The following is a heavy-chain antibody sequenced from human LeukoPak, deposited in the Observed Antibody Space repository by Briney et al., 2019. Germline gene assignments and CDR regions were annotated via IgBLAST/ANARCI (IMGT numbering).Heavy chain of an antibody. CDR3: ARDRNWGSAAHHFDL. CDR2: IWYDGSNK. Sequence: GGSLRLFCAASGFTFRNYGMHWVRQAPGKGLEWVAVIWYDGSNKIYADAVKGRFTFSRDNSKNMLYLQMNSLRAEDTAVYYCARDRNWGSAAHHFDLWGQGTLVSVSS. J-gene: IGHJ4*02. V-gene: IGHV3-33*01. D-gene: IGHD7-27*01. CDR1: GFTFRNYG.